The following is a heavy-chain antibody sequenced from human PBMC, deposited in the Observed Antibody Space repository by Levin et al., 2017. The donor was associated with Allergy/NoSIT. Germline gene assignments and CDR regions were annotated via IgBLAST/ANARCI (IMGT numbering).Heavy chain of an antibody. Sequence: SETLSLTCTVSGGSISSGGYYWSWIRQHPGKGLEWIGYIYYSGSTYYNPSLKSRVTISVDTSKNQFSLKLSSVTAADTAVYYCARDEGDYYYYMDVWGKGTTVTVSS. V-gene: IGHV4-31*03. J-gene: IGHJ6*03. D-gene: IGHD3-16*01. CDR3: ARDEGDYYYYMDV. CDR1: GGSISSGGYY. CDR2: IYYSGST.